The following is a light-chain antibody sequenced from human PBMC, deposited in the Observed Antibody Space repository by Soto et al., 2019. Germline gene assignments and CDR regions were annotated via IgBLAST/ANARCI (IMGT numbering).Light chain of an antibody. J-gene: IGLJ2*01. CDR2: SNN. V-gene: IGLV1-44*01. CDR3: ESWDGSLNVVL. Sequence: QSVLTQPPSASGTPGQRVTISCSGSSSNIGTNTVNWYQHLPGSAPKILIYSNNQRPSGVPDRFSGSKSGTSASLAISGLQADEEADYYCESWDGSLNVVLFGGGTKVTVL. CDR1: SSNIGTNT.